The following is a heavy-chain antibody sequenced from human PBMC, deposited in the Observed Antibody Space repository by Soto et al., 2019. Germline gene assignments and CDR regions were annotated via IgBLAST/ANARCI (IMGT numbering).Heavy chain of an antibody. CDR2: IYHSGST. Sequence: QLQLQESGSGLVKPSQTLSLTCAVSGGSISSGGYSWSWIRQPPGKGLEWIGYIYHSGSTYYNPSLKRRVTLSVDRSKNQFSLKLSSVTAADTAVYYCARTRGSGSYPYYFDSWGQGTLVTVSS. J-gene: IGHJ4*02. D-gene: IGHD3-10*01. CDR1: GGSISSGGYS. V-gene: IGHV4-30-2*01. CDR3: ARTRGSGSYPYYFDS.